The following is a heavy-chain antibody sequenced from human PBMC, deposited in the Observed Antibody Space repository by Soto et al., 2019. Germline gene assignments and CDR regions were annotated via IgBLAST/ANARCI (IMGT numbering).Heavy chain of an antibody. Sequence: EVQLLESGGGLVQPGGSLRLSCAASGFTFSSYAMSWVRQAPGKGLEWVSAISGSGGSTYYADSVKGRFTISRDNSKNTLYLQMNSLRAEDTAVYYCAGPYYYDSSGYYDYWGQETLVTVSS. CDR1: GFTFSSYA. V-gene: IGHV3-23*01. D-gene: IGHD3-22*01. CDR2: ISGSGGST. CDR3: AGPYYYDSSGYYDY. J-gene: IGHJ4*02.